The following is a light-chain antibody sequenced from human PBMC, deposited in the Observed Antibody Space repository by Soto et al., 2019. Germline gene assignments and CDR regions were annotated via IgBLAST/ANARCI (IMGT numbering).Light chain of an antibody. CDR3: QQYGGSTIT. Sequence: IVLTQSPGTLSLSPGERVTLSYRVSQSVTTRLAWYQHKPGQAPTLLMSGASNRESGVPVRFSGSGSGTEFTLTITRLEPEDFALDYCQQYGGSTITFGLGTRLEIK. V-gene: IGKV3-20*01. CDR1: QSVTTR. CDR2: GAS. J-gene: IGKJ5*01.